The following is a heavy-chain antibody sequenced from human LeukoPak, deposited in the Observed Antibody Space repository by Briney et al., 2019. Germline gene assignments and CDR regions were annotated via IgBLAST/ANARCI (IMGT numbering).Heavy chain of an antibody. CDR2: MNPNSGNT. D-gene: IGHD6-6*01. CDR1: GYTFTSYD. V-gene: IGHV1-8*01. Sequence: ASVKVTCKSSGYTFTSYDSHWVRQATGQGHEWMGWMNPNSGNTGYAQKFQGRVTMTRDTSISTAYMELSSLRSEDTAVYYCARGEGTSIAAPWGQGTLVTVSS. J-gene: IGHJ5*02. CDR3: ARGEGTSIAAP.